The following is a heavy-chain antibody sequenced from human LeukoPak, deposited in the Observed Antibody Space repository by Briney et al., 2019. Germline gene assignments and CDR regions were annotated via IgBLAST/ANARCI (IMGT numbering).Heavy chain of an antibody. J-gene: IGHJ4*02. V-gene: IGHV3-30*03. CDR3: ARDPYDYVWGSYRLY. CDR2: ISHDESYK. Sequence: PGKSLRLSCAASGFTFRNYGMHWVRQAPGKGLEWVASISHDESYKNYGESVKGRFTIARDNSENALFLQMNSLRAEDTAVYYCARDPYDYVWGSYRLYWGQGTLVTVSS. D-gene: IGHD3-16*02. CDR1: GFTFRNYG.